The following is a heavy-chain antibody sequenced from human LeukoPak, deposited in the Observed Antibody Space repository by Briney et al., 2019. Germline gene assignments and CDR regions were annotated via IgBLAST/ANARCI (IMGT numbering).Heavy chain of an antibody. V-gene: IGHV1-2*06. D-gene: IGHD3-10*01. CDR3: ARIPRMVRGISGAFDI. J-gene: IGHJ3*02. CDR1: GYTFTGYY. CDR2: INPNSGGT. Sequence: ASVKVPCKASGYTFTGYYMHWVRQAPGQGLEWMGRINPNSGGTNYAQKFQGRVTMTRDTSISTAYMELSRLRSDDTAVYYCARIPRMVRGISGAFDIWGQGTMVTVSS.